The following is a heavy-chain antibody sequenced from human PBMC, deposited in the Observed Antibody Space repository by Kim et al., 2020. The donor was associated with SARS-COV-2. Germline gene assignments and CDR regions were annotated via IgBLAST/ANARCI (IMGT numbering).Heavy chain of an antibody. CDR2: A. J-gene: IGHJ4*02. Sequence: ANLDQKIQARVAITADNSTSTAYMELSSLRSDDTAVYYCARYRAKNYGFDYWGQGTLVAVSS. V-gene: IGHV1-69*02. CDR3: ARYRAKNYGFDY. D-gene: IGHD1-7*01.